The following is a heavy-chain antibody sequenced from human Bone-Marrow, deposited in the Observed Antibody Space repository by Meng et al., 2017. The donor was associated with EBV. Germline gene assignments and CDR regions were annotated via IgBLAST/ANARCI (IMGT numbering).Heavy chain of an antibody. J-gene: IGHJ4*02. CDR2: MSYSSRTT. CDR3: ATSYGYTSTY. CDR1: GASISSTTYD. D-gene: IGHD5-18*01. V-gene: IGHV4-39*07. Sequence: LQVSGPGVVTPSDSLSLTCFVSGASISSTTYDWGWIRQSPGKGLEWIGSMSYSSRTTSYNASLKTRVSISIDSSKNQFSLRLQSVTAADTAVYYCATSYGYTSTYWGPGTLVTVSS.